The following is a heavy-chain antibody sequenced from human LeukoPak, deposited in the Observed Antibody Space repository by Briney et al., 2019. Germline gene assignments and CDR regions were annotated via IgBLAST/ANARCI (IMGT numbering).Heavy chain of an antibody. J-gene: IGHJ4*02. V-gene: IGHV3-53*01. CDR3: ARGPNSNWSGLDF. CDR1: GFTVSSSY. CDR2: IYSGGTT. Sequence: GGSLRLSCAASGFTVSSSYMNWVRQAPGKGLEWVSLIYSGGTTYYADSVKGRFTISRDNSKNTLYLQVNNLRAEDTAVYYCARGPNSNWSGLDFWGQGTLLTVSS. D-gene: IGHD6-6*01.